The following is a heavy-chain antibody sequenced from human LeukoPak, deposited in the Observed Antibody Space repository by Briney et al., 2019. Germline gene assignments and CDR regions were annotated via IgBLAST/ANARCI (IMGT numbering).Heavy chain of an antibody. J-gene: IGHJ4*02. Sequence: ASVKVSCKASGYSFTNYAFHWVRQAPGQSLEWMGWIHTGNGFTRYSQKFQGRVTITRDTSASTAYTELSSLGSEDTAVYYCARSEYDLQGSSARWPDYWGQGALVTVSS. CDR1: GYSFTNYA. D-gene: IGHD2/OR15-2a*01. CDR3: ARSEYDLQGSSARWPDY. CDR2: IHTGNGFT. V-gene: IGHV1-3*04.